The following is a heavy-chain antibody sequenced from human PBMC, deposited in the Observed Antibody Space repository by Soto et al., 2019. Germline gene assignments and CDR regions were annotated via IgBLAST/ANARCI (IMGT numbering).Heavy chain of an antibody. CDR2: IYSGGST. J-gene: IGHJ3*02. CDR3: AREGRIAVDHDAFDI. Sequence: GGSLRLSCAASGFTVSSNYMSWVRQTPGKGLEWVSVIYSGGSTYYADSVKGRFTISRHNSKNTLYLQMNSLRAEDTAVYYCAREGRIAVDHDAFDIWGQGTMVTVSS. V-gene: IGHV3-53*04. CDR1: GFTVSSNY. D-gene: IGHD6-19*01.